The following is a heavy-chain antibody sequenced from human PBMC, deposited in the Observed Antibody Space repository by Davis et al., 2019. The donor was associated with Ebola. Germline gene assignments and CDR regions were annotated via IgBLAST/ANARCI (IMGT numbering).Heavy chain of an antibody. CDR3: ARERDLDKNWFDP. Sequence: PSETLSLTCTVSGGSISSSSYYWGWIRQPPGKGLEWIGSIYYSGSTYYNPSLKSRVTISVDTSKNQFSLKLSSVTAADTAVYYCARERDLDKNWFDPWGQGTLVTVSS. V-gene: IGHV4-39*07. J-gene: IGHJ5*02. CDR1: GGSISSSSYY. CDR2: IYYSGST. D-gene: IGHD5-24*01.